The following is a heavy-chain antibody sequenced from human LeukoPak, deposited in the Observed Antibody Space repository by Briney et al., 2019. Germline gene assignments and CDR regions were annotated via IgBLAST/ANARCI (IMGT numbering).Heavy chain of an antibody. V-gene: IGHV3-30-3*01. Sequence: PGGSLRLSCAASGFTFSSYAMHWVRQAPGKGLEWVAVISYDGSNKYYADSVKGRFTISRDNSKNTLYLQMNSLRAEDTAVYYCARGQGGSYGEPARPDAFDIWGQGTMVTVSS. D-gene: IGHD1-26*01. CDR2: ISYDGSNK. CDR3: ARGQGGSYGEPARPDAFDI. J-gene: IGHJ3*02. CDR1: GFTFSSYA.